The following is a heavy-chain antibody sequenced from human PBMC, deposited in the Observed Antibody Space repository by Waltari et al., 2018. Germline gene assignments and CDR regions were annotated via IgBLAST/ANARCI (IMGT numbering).Heavy chain of an antibody. CDR2: IYPGDSDT. Sequence: EVQLVQSGAEVKKPGESLKISCKGSGYSFTSYWIGWVRQMPGKGLEWMGIIYPGDSDTRYSPSFQGQVTISRDNSKNTLYLQMNSLRAEDTAVYYCASGDGSGGPLGPWGQGTLVTVSS. CDR1: GYSFTSYW. D-gene: IGHD2-15*01. CDR3: ASGDGSGGPLGP. V-gene: IGHV5-51*03. J-gene: IGHJ5*02.